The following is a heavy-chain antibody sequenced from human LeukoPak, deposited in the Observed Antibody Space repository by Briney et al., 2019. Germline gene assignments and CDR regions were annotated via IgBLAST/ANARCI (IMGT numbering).Heavy chain of an antibody. Sequence: ASVKVSCKASGYTFTGYYMHWVRQAPGQGLEWMGWINPNSGGTNYAQKLQGRVTMTTDTSTSTAYMELRSLRSDDTAVYYCAREGGAAAGKYYYYYMDVWGKGTTVTVSS. V-gene: IGHV1-2*02. CDR2: INPNSGGT. CDR3: AREGGAAAGKYYYYYMDV. CDR1: GYTFTGYY. D-gene: IGHD6-13*01. J-gene: IGHJ6*03.